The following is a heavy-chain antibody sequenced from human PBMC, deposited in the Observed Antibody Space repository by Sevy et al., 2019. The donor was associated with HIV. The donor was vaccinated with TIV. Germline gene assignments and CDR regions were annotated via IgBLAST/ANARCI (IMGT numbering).Heavy chain of an antibody. V-gene: IGHV4-38-2*02. D-gene: IGHD3-22*01. J-gene: IGHJ6*02. CDR2: IYHSGST. CDR3: ARDTYYYDSSGYYLTIYYYYGMDV. CDR1: GYSISSGYY. Sequence: SENLSLTCTVSGYSISSGYYWGWIRQPPGKGLEWIGSIYHSGSTYYNPSLKSRVTISVDTSKNQFSLKLSSVTAADTAVYYCARDTYYYDSSGYYLTIYYYYGMDVWGQGTTVTVSS.